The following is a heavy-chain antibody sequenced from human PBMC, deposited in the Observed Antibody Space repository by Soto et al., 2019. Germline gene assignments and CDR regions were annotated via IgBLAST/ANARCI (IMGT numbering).Heavy chain of an antibody. V-gene: IGHV1-24*01. Sequence: GXSVKVSCKVSGYTLTELSMHWVRQAPGKGLEWMGGFDPEDGETIYAQKFQGRVTMTEDTSTDTAYMELSSLRSEDTAVYYCATRPYYDSSGYGPWDYWGQGTLVTVSS. D-gene: IGHD3-22*01. CDR3: ATRPYYDSSGYGPWDY. CDR1: GYTLTELS. J-gene: IGHJ4*02. CDR2: FDPEDGET.